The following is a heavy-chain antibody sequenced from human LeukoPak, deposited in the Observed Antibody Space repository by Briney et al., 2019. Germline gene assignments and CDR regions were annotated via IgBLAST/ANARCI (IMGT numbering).Heavy chain of an antibody. CDR1: GGSISSYY. V-gene: IGHV4-4*07. CDR2: IYTSGST. Sequence: SETLSLTCTVSGGSISSYYWSWIRQPAGKGLEWIGRIYTSGSTNYNPSLKSRVTMPVDTSKNQFSLKLSSVTAADTAVYYCARGVSEVPAAISWFDPWGQGTLVTVSS. CDR3: ARGVSEVPAAISWFDP. D-gene: IGHD2-2*01. J-gene: IGHJ5*02.